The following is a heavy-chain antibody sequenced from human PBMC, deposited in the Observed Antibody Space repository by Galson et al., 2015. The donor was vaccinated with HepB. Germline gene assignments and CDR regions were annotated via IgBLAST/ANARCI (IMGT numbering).Heavy chain of an antibody. CDR1: GFTFNTYG. D-gene: IGHD5-24*01. Sequence: SLRLSCAVSGFTFNTYGMHWVRQASGKGLEWLSYISSRGTTIHYADSVKGRFTISRDNVKNSLYLQMNSLTDEDTATYYCVGDGGYNLPDYCGQGTLVTVSS. CDR3: VGDGGYNLPDY. J-gene: IGHJ4*02. CDR2: ISSRGTTI. V-gene: IGHV3-48*02.